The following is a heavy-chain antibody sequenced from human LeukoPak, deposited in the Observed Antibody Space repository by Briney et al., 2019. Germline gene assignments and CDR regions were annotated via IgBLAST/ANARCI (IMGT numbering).Heavy chain of an antibody. CDR3: ARRAWELLDYYYGMDV. J-gene: IGHJ6*02. Sequence: SETLSLTCTVSHYSISSGYYWGWLRQPPGKGLEWIGTIYHSGTTYYNPSLRSRVSISVDTSKNQLSLELSSVTAADTAVYYCARRAWELLDYYYGMDVWGQGTTVTVSS. V-gene: IGHV4-38-2*02. D-gene: IGHD1-26*01. CDR2: IYHSGTT. CDR1: HYSISSGYY.